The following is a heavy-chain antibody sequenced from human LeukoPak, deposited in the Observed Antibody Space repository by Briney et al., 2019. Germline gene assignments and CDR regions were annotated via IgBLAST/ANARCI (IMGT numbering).Heavy chain of an antibody. V-gene: IGHV4-61*02. CDR1: GGSISSGSYY. CDR3: ARDRRAGMADY. Sequence: PSETLSLTCTVSGGSISSGSYYWSWIRQPAGKGLEWIGRIYTSGSTNYNPSLKSRVTISVDTSKNQFSLKLSSVTAADTAVYYCARDRRAGMADYWGQGTLVTVSS. D-gene: IGHD6-19*01. J-gene: IGHJ4*02. CDR2: IYTSGST.